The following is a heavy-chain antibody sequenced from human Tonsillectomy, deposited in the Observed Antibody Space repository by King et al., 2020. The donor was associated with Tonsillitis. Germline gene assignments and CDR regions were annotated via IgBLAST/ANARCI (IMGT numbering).Heavy chain of an antibody. J-gene: IGHJ5*02. CDR2: ISGSGGST. V-gene: IGHV3-23*04. CDR1: GFSFESYA. Sequence: VQLVESGGGLIQPGGSLRLSCAASGFSFESYAMNWVRQVPGKGLEWVSGISGSGGSTFYADSVKGRFTIYRDNSKNTLYLQMNSLRAEDTAIYNCAKGSGVNHFNWFDPWGQGTLVTVSS. CDR3: AKGSGVNHFNWFDP. D-gene: IGHD1-14*01.